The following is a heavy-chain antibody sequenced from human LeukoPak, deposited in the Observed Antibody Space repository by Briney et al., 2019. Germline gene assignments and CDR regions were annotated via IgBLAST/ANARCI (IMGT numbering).Heavy chain of an antibody. V-gene: IGHV3-74*01. Sequence: PGGSLRLSCAASGFTFSDYWMHWVRQVPGKGLVWVSRIHSDGSSTNYADSVRGRFTISRDNAKNTVYLQMNSLRVEDTAVYYCARDRGSGWFYFDYWGQGTLVTVSS. CDR2: IHSDGSST. J-gene: IGHJ4*02. CDR3: ARDRGSGWFYFDY. D-gene: IGHD6-19*01. CDR1: GFTFSDYW.